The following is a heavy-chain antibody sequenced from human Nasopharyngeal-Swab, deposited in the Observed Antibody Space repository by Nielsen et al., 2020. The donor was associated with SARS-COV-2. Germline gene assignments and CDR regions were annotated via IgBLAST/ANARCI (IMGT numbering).Heavy chain of an antibody. CDR2: ISSSTSYI. V-gene: IGHV3-21*01. Sequence: GESLKISCAASGFTFSNYSMNWVRQAPGKGLEWVSSISSSTSYIYYADSVKGRFTISRDNAKNSLYLQMNSLRAEDTAVYYCARDGFGESPYYYYGMDVWGQGPRSPSP. CDR3: ARDGFGESPYYYYGMDV. CDR1: GFTFSNYS. D-gene: IGHD3-10*01. J-gene: IGHJ6*02.